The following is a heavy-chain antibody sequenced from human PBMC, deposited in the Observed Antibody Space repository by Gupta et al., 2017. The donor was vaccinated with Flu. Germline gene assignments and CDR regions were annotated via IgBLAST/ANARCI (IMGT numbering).Heavy chain of an antibody. Sequence: QVQLVQSGAEVKKPGSSVKVSCKASGGTFSSYAISWVRQAPGQGLEWMGGIIPIFGTANYAQKFQGRVTITADKSTSTAYMELSSLRSEDTAVYYCASYKGSDYSNYDYYYGMDVWGQGTTVTVSS. CDR2: IIPIFGTA. J-gene: IGHJ6*02. V-gene: IGHV1-69*06. CDR1: GGTFSSYA. D-gene: IGHD4-11*01. CDR3: ASYKGSDYSNYDYYYGMDV.